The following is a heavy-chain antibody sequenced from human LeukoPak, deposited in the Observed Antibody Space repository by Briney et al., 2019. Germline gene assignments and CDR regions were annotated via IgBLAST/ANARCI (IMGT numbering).Heavy chain of an antibody. J-gene: IGHJ4*02. V-gene: IGHV1-46*01. Sequence: ASVKVSCKASVYTFTSYYMHWVRQAPGQGLEWMGIINPSGGSTSFAQKFQGRVTMTRDTSTSTVYMELSSLRAEDTAMYYCARGGVEMDTILGYWGQGTLVTVSS. CDR1: VYTFTSYY. CDR3: ARGGVEMDTILGY. CDR2: INPSGGST. D-gene: IGHD5-24*01.